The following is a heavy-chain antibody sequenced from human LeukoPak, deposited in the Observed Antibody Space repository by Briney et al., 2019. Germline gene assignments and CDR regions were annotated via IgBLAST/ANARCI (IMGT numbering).Heavy chain of an antibody. D-gene: IGHD3-22*01. V-gene: IGHV3-30*18. Sequence: GGSLRLSCAASGFTFSSYGMHWVRQAPGKGLEWVAVISYDGSNKYYADSVKGRFTISRDNSKNTLYLQMNSLRAEDTAVYYCAKEYYYDSSGYHDAFDIWGQGTMVTVSS. CDR3: AKEYYYDSSGYHDAFDI. CDR2: ISYDGSNK. J-gene: IGHJ3*02. CDR1: GFTFSSYG.